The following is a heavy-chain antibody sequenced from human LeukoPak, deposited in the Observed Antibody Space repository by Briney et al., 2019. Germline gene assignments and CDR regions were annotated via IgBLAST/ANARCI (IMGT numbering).Heavy chain of an antibody. V-gene: IGHV3-30*02. J-gene: IGHJ4*02. CDR1: GFTFSSYG. CDR3: AKDSAFSGPGYSSSWYARYFDY. CDR2: IRYDGSNK. Sequence: GGSLRLSCTASGFTFSSYGMHWVRQAPGKGLEWVAFIRYDGSNKYYADSVKGRFTISRDNSKNTLYLQMNSLRAEDTAVYYCAKDSAFSGPGYSSSWYARYFDYWGQGTLVTVSS. D-gene: IGHD6-13*01.